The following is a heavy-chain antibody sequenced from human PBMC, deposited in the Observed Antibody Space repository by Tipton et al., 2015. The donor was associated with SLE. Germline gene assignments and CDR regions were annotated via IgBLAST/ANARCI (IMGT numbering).Heavy chain of an antibody. CDR3: ARLHYWYFDL. Sequence: TLSLTCAVYGGSFRGYYWSWIRQPPGKGLEWSGEINHSGSTNYNPSLKSRVTISVDTPKNQFSLRLSSVTAADTAVYYCARLHYWYFDLWGRGTLVTVSS. CDR1: GGSFRGYY. CDR2: INHSGST. J-gene: IGHJ2*01. V-gene: IGHV4-34*01.